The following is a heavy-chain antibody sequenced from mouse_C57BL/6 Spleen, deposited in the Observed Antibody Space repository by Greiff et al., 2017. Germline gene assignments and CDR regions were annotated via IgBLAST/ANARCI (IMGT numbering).Heavy chain of an antibody. Sequence: QVQLQQSGPELVKPGASVKMSCKASGYTFTSYWITWVKQRPGQGLEWIGDIYPGSGSTNYNEKFKSKATLTVDTSSSTAYMQLSSLTSEDSAVYYCARSEQGRGGPGFAYWGQGTLVTVSA. CDR1: GYTFTSYW. D-gene: IGHD4-1*01. V-gene: IGHV1-55*01. CDR3: ARSEQGRGGPGFAY. CDR2: IYPGSGST. J-gene: IGHJ3*01.